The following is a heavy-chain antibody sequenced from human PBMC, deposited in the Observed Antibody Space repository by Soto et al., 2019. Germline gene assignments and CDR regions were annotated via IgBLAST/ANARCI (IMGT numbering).Heavy chain of an antibody. CDR2: IKGDGSII. V-gene: IGHV3-74*01. CDR3: VRGTSDWRGVDY. D-gene: IGHD6-19*01. Sequence: EVQLVESGGGLVQPGGSLRLSCAASGFSFSYYWMHWVRQVPGKGWLWVSTIKGDGSIIAYADSVKGRFTISRDNAKNTLYLQRDSLRADDAAVVYCVRGTSDWRGVDYWGQGILVTVSS. J-gene: IGHJ4*02. CDR1: GFSFSYYW.